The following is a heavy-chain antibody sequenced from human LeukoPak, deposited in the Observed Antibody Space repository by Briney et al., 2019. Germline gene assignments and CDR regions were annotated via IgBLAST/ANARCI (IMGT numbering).Heavy chain of an antibody. V-gene: IGHV1-24*01. Sequence: ASVKVSCKVSGYTLTELSMHWVRQAPGKGLEWMGGFDPEDGETIYAQKFQGRVTMTEDTSTDTAYMELSSLRSEDTAVYYCATDEFRCSGGSCYSFSFQHWGQGTPVTVSS. D-gene: IGHD2-15*01. CDR3: ATDEFRCSGGSCYSFSFQH. J-gene: IGHJ1*01. CDR1: GYTLTELS. CDR2: FDPEDGET.